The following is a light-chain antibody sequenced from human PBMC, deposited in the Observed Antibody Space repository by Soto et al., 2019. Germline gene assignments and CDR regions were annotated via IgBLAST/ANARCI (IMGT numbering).Light chain of an antibody. CDR3: QQLNSFPLT. CDR1: QSISSR. Sequence: DIQMTQSPSTLSATAGDRVTITCRASQSISSRLAWYQHKPGEAPKLLMYVASTLQSGVPSRFSGSGSGTEFTLTISSLQPEDFATYFCQQLNSFPLTFGGGTKVDI. J-gene: IGKJ4*01. CDR2: VAS. V-gene: IGKV1-5*01.